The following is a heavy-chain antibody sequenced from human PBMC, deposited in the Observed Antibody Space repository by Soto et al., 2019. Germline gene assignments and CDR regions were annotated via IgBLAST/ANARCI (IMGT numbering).Heavy chain of an antibody. Sequence: EVQLVESGGALVQPGGSLRLSCAASGFPFSSSWMHWFRQAPGKGLVWVSRINSGGTTSYYADSVKGRFTISSDNAKNTLYLQMPSLTSAATPVSFCARAGSATYARFDPWGQGPLVSVSS. CDR1: GFPFSSSW. CDR2: INSGGTTS. J-gene: IGHJ5*02. CDR3: ARAGSATYARFDP. D-gene: IGHD2-2*01. V-gene: IGHV3-74*01.